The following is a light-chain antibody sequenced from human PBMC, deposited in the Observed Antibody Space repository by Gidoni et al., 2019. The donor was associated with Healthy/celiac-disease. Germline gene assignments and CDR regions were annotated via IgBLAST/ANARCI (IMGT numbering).Light chain of an antibody. CDR1: QSISSY. J-gene: IGKJ1*01. CDR2: AAS. V-gene: IGKV1-39*01. Sequence: DIQMTQSPSSLSASVGDRVTITCRASQSISSYLNWYQPKPGKAPKLLIYAASSLQSGVPSRFSGSGSGTDFTLTISSLPPEDFATYYCQQSYSTRWTFXQXTKVEIK. CDR3: QQSYSTRWT.